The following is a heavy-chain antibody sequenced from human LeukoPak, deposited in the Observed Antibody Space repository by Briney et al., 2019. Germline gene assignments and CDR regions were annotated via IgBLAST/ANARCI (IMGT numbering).Heavy chain of an antibody. CDR3: ARVGGYCSSTSCPRGHDY. Sequence: ASVMVSCKASGYTFTSYYMHWVRQAPGQGLEWMGIINPSGGSTSYAQKFQGRVTMTRDTSTSTVYMELSSLRSEDTAVYYCARVGGYCSSTSCPRGHDYWGQGTLVTVSS. CDR2: INPSGGST. D-gene: IGHD2-2*01. CDR1: GYTFTSYY. V-gene: IGHV1-46*03. J-gene: IGHJ4*02.